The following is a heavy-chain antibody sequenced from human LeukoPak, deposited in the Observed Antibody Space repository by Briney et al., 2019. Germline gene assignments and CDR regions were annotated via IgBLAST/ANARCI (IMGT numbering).Heavy chain of an antibody. J-gene: IGHJ4*02. D-gene: IGHD3-3*01. CDR1: GYSISSGYY. Sequence: SETLSLTCTVSGYSISSGYYWGWIRPPPGKGLEWIGSIYHSGSTYYNPSLKSRVTISVDTSKNQFSLKLSSVTAADTAVYYCAREDDIWSAIVSNYFDYWGQGTLVTVSS. CDR3: AREDDIWSAIVSNYFDY. V-gene: IGHV4-38-2*02. CDR2: IYHSGST.